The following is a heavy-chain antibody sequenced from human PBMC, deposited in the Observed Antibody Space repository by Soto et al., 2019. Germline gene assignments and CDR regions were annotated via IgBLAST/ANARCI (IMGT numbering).Heavy chain of an antibody. Sequence: EVQLLESGGGLVQPGGSLRLSCAASGFTFSSYAMSWVRQAPGKGLEWVSAISGSGGSTYYADSVKGRFTISRANSKNTLYLQMNSLRAEDTAVYYCAKVLGYCGGDCFDPLFDPWGQGTLVTVSS. D-gene: IGHD2-21*01. CDR3: AKVLGYCGGDCFDPLFDP. CDR1: GFTFSSYA. J-gene: IGHJ5*02. CDR2: ISGSGGST. V-gene: IGHV3-23*01.